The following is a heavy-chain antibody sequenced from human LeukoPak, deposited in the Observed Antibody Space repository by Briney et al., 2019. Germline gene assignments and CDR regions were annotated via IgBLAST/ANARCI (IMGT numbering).Heavy chain of an antibody. J-gene: IGHJ3*02. CDR1: GGSISSYY. V-gene: IGHV4-59*01. CDR3: ARDTVDYDFWSGYDAFDI. Sequence: SETLSLTCTVSGGSISSYYWSWIRQPPGKGLEWIGCIYYSGSTNYNPSLKSRVTISVDTSKNQFSLKLSSVTAADTAVYYCARDTVDYDFWSGYDAFDIWGQGTMVTVSS. CDR2: IYYSGST. D-gene: IGHD3-3*01.